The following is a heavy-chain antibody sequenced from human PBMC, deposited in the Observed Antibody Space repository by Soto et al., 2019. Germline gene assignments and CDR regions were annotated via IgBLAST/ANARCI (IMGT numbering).Heavy chain of an antibody. D-gene: IGHD5-12*01. CDR3: ARERRDGYNYFDY. CDR1: GGSISSYY. J-gene: IGHJ4*02. Sequence: LETLSLTCTVSGGSISSYYWSWIRQPPGKGLEWIGYIYYSGSTNYNPSLKSRVTISVDTSKNQFSLKLSSVTAADTAVYYCARERRDGYNYFDYWGQGTLVTVSS. V-gene: IGHV4-59*01. CDR2: IYYSGST.